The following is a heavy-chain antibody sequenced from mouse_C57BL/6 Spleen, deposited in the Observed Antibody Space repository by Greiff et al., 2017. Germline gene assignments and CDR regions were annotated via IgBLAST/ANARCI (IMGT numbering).Heavy chain of an antibody. D-gene: IGHD1-1*01. V-gene: IGHV1-66*01. J-gene: IGHJ2*01. CDR1: GYSFTSYY. CDR3: ARSTLYYCGSFFDY. CDR2: IYPGSGNT. Sequence: QVQLQQSGPELVKPGASVKISCKASGYSFTSYYIHWVKQRPGQGLEWIGWIYPGSGNTKYNEKFKGKATLTADTSSSTAYMQLSSLTSEDSAVYYCARSTLYYCGSFFDYWGQGTTLTVSS.